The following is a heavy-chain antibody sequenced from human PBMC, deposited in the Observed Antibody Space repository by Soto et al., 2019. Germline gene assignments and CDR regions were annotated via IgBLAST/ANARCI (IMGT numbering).Heavy chain of an antibody. CDR2: ISSSSTYI. Sequence: EVQLVESGGGLVKPGGSLRLSCAASGFTFSSYSMHWVRQAPGKGLEWVSSISSSSTYIKYADSVKGRFTISRDNAKNSLYLQMNSLRAEAPAVYYCARGEGYFDWSAPRYWGQGTLVTVSS. CDR1: GFTFSSYS. D-gene: IGHD3-9*01. J-gene: IGHJ4*02. CDR3: ARGEGYFDWSAPRY. V-gene: IGHV3-21*01.